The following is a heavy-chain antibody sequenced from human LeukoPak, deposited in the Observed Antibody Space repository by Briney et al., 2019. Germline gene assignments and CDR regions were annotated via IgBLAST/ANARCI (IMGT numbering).Heavy chain of an antibody. V-gene: IGHV4-59*08. D-gene: IGHD6-13*01. CDR1: GGSISSYY. Sequence: PSETLPLTCTVSGGSISSYYWSWIRQPPGKGLEWIGYIYYSGSTNYNPSLKSRVTISVDTSKNQFPLKLSSVTAADTAVYYCARRNVYSSSWDYFDYWGQGTLVTVSS. CDR3: ARRNVYSSSWDYFDY. CDR2: IYYSGST. J-gene: IGHJ4*02.